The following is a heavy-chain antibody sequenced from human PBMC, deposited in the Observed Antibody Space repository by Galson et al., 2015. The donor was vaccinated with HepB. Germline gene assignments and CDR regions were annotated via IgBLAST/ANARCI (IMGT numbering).Heavy chain of an antibody. J-gene: IGHJ5*02. CDR1: GFTFSSYG. CDR3: ARDSNYGGNGWFDP. D-gene: IGHD4-23*01. CDR2: IWYDGSNK. V-gene: IGHV3-33*08. Sequence: SLRLSCAASGFTFSSYGMHWVRQAPGKGLEWVAVIWYDGSNKYYADSVKGRFTISRDNSKNTLYLQMNSLRAEDTAVYYCARDSNYGGNGWFDPWGQGTLVTVSS.